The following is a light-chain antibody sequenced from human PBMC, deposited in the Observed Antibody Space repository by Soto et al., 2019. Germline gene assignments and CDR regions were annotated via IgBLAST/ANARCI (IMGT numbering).Light chain of an antibody. J-gene: IGLJ1*01. CDR2: EGS. CDR3: CSYAGSSTFYV. V-gene: IGLV2-23*01. Sequence: QSALTQPASVSGSPGQSITIYCTGTSSDVGSYNLVSWYQQHPGKAPKLMIYEGSRRPSGVFNRFSGSKSGNTASLTVSGLQAEDEADYYCCSYAGSSTFYVFGTGTKLTVL. CDR1: SSDVGSYNL.